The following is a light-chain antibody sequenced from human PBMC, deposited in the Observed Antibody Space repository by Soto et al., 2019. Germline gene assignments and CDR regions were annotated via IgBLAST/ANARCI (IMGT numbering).Light chain of an antibody. CDR2: GAS. Sequence: AIQMTQSPSSLSASIGDRVTITCRASQDTRNDLGWYQQKPGTAPKLLIYGASTLQSGVPSRFSGSGSGTDFTLTINSLQPGDFATYYCLQDYSYPRTFGQGTKVEVK. V-gene: IGKV1-6*01. CDR3: LQDYSYPRT. J-gene: IGKJ1*01. CDR1: QDTRND.